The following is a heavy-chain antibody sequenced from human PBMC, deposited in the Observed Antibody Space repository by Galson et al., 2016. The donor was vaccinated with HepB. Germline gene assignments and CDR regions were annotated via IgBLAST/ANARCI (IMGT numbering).Heavy chain of an antibody. Sequence: SLRLSCAASGLTFTKSAMSWVRQAPGKGLEWVSSISGTGDSTDYADSVKGRFTTSRDNSKNTLYLQMNSLRAGDTAIFYCASGGPYSPRIFDFWGQGTLVTVSS. CDR3: ASGGPYSPRIFDF. CDR1: GLTFTKSA. D-gene: IGHD4-11*01. CDR2: ISGTGDST. J-gene: IGHJ4*02. V-gene: IGHV3-23*01.